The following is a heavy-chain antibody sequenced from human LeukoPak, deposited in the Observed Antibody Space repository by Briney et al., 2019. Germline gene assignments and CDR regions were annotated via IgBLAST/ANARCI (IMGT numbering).Heavy chain of an antibody. CDR1: GYTFTGYY. V-gene: IGHV1-2*06. D-gene: IGHD1-20*01. Sequence: ASVKVSCKASGYTFTGYYMHWVRQAPGQGLEWMGRINPNSGGTNYAQKFQGRVTMTRDTSISTAYMELSRLRSDDTAVYYCARDFVMITGTDRHFDYWGQGTLVTVSS. CDR2: INPNSGGT. CDR3: ARDFVMITGTDRHFDY. J-gene: IGHJ4*02.